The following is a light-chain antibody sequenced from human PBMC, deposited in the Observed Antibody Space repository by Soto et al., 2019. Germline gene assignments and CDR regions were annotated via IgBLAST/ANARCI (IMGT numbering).Light chain of an antibody. Sequence: ESVLTQSQGTLSLSPGERVTLSCRASQTFGSTYLAWYQQRPGQSPRLLIYGASRRASGIPDRFRGSGSGTDFTLTISRLEPEDFAVYYCQQRSNWRFTFGPGTKVDIK. CDR2: GAS. V-gene: IGKV3D-20*02. J-gene: IGKJ3*01. CDR1: QTFGSTY. CDR3: QQRSNWRFT.